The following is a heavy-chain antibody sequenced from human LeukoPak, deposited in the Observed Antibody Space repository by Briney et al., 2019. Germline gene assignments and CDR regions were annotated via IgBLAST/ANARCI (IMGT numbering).Heavy chain of an antibody. J-gene: IGHJ4*02. CDR3: AREWLRLVDY. D-gene: IGHD5-12*01. CDR1: GFTFSSYS. V-gene: IGHV3-48*04. CDR2: ISSSGSTI. Sequence: GGSLRLSCAASGFTFSSYSMNWVRQALGKGLEWVSYISSSGSTIYYADSVKGRFTISRDNAKNSLYLQMNSLRAEDTAVYYCAREWLRLVDYWGQGTLVTVSS.